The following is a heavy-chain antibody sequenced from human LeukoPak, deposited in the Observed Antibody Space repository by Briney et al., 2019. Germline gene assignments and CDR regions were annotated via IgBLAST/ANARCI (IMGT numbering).Heavy chain of an antibody. D-gene: IGHD2-2*01. V-gene: IGHV3-30*02. CDR2: IRYDGSNK. CDR3: AKDSGYCSSTSCYAAAY. Sequence: PGGSLRLSCAASGFTFSSYAMQWVRQAPGKGLEWVAFIRYDGSNKYYADSVKGRFTISRDNSKNTMYLQMNSLRAEDTAVYYCAKDSGYCSSTSCYAAAYWGQGTLVTVSS. CDR1: GFTFSSYA. J-gene: IGHJ4*02.